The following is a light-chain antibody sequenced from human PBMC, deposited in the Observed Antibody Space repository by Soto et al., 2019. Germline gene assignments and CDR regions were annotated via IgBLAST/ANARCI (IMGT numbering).Light chain of an antibody. Sequence: EIVLAQSPATLSLSPGERATFSCRASQSVSSDLVWYQQKPGQAPRLLIYDASNRATGIPARFSGSGSGTDSTITISSLEPEDFAVYYCQQRSNWPQLTFGGGTKVEIK. V-gene: IGKV3-11*01. J-gene: IGKJ4*01. CDR1: QSVSSD. CDR2: DAS. CDR3: QQRSNWPQLT.